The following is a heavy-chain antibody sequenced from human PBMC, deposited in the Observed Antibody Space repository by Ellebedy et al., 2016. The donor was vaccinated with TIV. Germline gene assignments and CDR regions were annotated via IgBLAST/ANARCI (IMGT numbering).Heavy chain of an antibody. Sequence: GESLKISXKGSGYSFTSYWISWVRQMPGKGLEWMGRIDPSDSYTNYSPSFQGHVTISADKSISTAYLQWSSLKASDTAMYYCARPAAAGTFLENYYGMDVWGQGTTVTVSS. CDR2: IDPSDSYT. J-gene: IGHJ6*02. V-gene: IGHV5-10-1*01. CDR3: ARPAAAGTFLENYYGMDV. D-gene: IGHD6-13*01. CDR1: GYSFTSYW.